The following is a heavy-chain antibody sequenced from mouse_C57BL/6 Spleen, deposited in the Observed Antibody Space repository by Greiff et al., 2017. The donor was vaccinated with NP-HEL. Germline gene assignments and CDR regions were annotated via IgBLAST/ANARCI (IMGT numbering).Heavy chain of an antibody. J-gene: IGHJ4*01. CDR1: GFTFSSYT. Sequence: EVHLVESGGGLVKPGGSLKLSCAASGFTFSSYTMSWVRQTPEKRLEWVATISGGGGNTYYPDSVKGRFTISRDNAKNTLYLQMSSLRSEDTALYYCARRGGGYAMDYWGQGTSVTVSS. CDR2: ISGGGGNT. V-gene: IGHV5-9*01. CDR3: ARRGGGYAMDY.